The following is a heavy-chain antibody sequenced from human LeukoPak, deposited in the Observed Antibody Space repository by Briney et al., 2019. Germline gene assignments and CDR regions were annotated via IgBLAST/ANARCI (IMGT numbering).Heavy chain of an antibody. CDR3: AKDRAAINY. D-gene: IGHD2-2*01. V-gene: IGHV3-23*01. CDR2: ISGSGGST. CDR1: GGSFSGYY. J-gene: IGHJ4*02. Sequence: LSLTCAVYGGSFSGYYWSWVRQAPGKGLEWVSAISGSGGSTYYADSVKGRFTISRDNSKNTLYLQMNSLRAEGTAVYYCAKDRAAINYWGQGTLVTVSS.